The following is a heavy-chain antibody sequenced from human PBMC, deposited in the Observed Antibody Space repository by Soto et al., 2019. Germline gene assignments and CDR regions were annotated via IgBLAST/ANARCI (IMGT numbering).Heavy chain of an antibody. D-gene: IGHD3-16*01. CDR2: ISGDGDRT. CDR1: GFTFNSYA. J-gene: IGHJ3*01. Sequence: EVQLLESGGGLVQPGGSLRLSCVASGFTFNSYAMSWFRQAPGKGLEWVSAISGDGDRTFYADSVKGRFTISRDNSKNTLYLRMNSLRAEDTALYYCANPFGGAFDFWGQGTVVTVSS. V-gene: IGHV3-23*01. CDR3: ANPFGGAFDF.